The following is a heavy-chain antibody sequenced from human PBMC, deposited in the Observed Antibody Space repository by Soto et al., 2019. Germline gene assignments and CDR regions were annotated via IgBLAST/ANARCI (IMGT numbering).Heavy chain of an antibody. CDR1: GGSISSSTYY. Sequence: QLQLQESGPGLVKPSETLSLTCTVSGGSISSSTYYWGWIRQPPGKGLEWIGTMYYSGSTYCNPSLKSRVTIXXDXSXXQFSLKLSSVTAADTAVYYCARHLGYYDSRGPFDYWGQGTLVTVSS. J-gene: IGHJ4*02. V-gene: IGHV4-39*01. CDR2: MYYSGST. CDR3: ARHLGYYDSRGPFDY. D-gene: IGHD3-22*01.